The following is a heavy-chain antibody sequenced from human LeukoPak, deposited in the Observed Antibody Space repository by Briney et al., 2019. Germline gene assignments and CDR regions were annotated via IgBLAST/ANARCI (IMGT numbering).Heavy chain of an antibody. CDR2: ISSVGTDE. D-gene: IGHD3-10*01. CDR3: ARDSTYYYDSGSSGPHYFDN. V-gene: IGHV3-30*01. Sequence: GGSLRLSCAASGFTFSTYAMHWVRQAPAKGLQWVSLISSVGTDEYYADSVKGRFTISRDNSKNTLYLQLNSLRAEDTAVYYCARDSTYYYDSGSSGPHYFDNWGQGTLVTVSS. J-gene: IGHJ4*02. CDR1: GFTFSTYA.